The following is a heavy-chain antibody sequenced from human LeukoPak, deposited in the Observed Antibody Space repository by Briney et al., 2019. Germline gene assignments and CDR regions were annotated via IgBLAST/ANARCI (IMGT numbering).Heavy chain of an antibody. CDR2: IYYSGST. D-gene: IGHD3-22*01. Sequence: PSETLSLTCTVSGGSISSYYWSWIRQPPGKGLEWIGYIYYSGSTNYNPSLKSRVTISVDTSKNQFSLKLSSVTAADTAVYYCARLSSGYYYGAFDIWGQGTMVTVSS. V-gene: IGHV4-59*01. J-gene: IGHJ3*02. CDR1: GGSISSYY. CDR3: ARLSSGYYYGAFDI.